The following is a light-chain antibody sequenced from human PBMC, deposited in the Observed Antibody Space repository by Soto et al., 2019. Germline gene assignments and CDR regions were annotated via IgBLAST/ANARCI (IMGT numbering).Light chain of an antibody. CDR3: QSYDSSLSVV. V-gene: IGLV1-40*01. CDR1: SSNIGAGYD. J-gene: IGLJ2*01. Sequence: QAVLTQPPSVSGAPGQRVTISCTGSSSNIGAGYDVHWYQQLPGTAPQLLIYGNSKRPSGVPDRFSGSKSGTSASLAITGHQSEVEDDYCCQSYDSSLSVVFGGGTKLTVL. CDR2: GNS.